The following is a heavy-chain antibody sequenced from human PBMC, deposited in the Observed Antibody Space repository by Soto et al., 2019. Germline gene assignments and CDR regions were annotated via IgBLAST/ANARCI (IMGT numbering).Heavy chain of an antibody. CDR1: GGSFSGYC. CDR2: INHSGST. CDR3: GTANY. Sequence: PSETLSLTCAVYGGSFSGYCWSWIRQPPGKGLEWIGEINHSGSTNYNPSLKSRVTISVDTSKNQFSLKLSSVTAADTAVYYCGTANYWGQGTLVTVSS. J-gene: IGHJ4*02. V-gene: IGHV4-34*01.